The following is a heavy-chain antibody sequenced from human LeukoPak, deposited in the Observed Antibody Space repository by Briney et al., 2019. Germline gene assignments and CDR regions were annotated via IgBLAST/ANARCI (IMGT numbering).Heavy chain of an antibody. CDR1: GGSFSGYY. CDR2: INHSGST. Sequence: SETLSLTCAVYGGSFSGYYWSWIRQPPGKGLEWIGEINHSGSTNYNPSLKSRVTISVDTSKNQFSLKLSSVTAADTAVYYCAKPMVRGVIRAYYFDYWGQGTLVTVSS. CDR3: AKPMVRGVIRAYYFDY. V-gene: IGHV4-34*01. J-gene: IGHJ4*02. D-gene: IGHD3-10*01.